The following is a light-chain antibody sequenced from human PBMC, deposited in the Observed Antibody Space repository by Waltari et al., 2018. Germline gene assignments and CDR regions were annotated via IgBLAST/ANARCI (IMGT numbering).Light chain of an antibody. J-gene: IGLJ2*01. CDR2: EVS. CDR3: SSYAGSNDVA. Sequence: QSALTQPPSASGSPGQSVTISCTGTSSDVGVYNYVSWYQPHPGKAPKRMIYEVSKRPPGVPDRFSGSKSGNTASLTGSGLQAEDEADYYCSSYAGSNDVAFGGGTKLSVL. V-gene: IGLV2-8*01. CDR1: SSDVGVYNY.